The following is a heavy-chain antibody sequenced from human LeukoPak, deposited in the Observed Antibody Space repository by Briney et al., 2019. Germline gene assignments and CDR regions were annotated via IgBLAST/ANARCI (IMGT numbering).Heavy chain of an antibody. CDR2: ISHDGSTK. Sequence: PGRSLRLSCAASGFTFSGYTMHWVRQAPGKGPEWVAVISHDGSTKYYADSVKGRFTISRDNSKNTLYLQMNSLRVEDTAVYYCARDPNYYTGSAFDIWGQGTMVSVSS. V-gene: IGHV3-30-3*01. J-gene: IGHJ3*02. CDR1: GFTFSGYT. CDR3: ARDPNYYTGSAFDI. D-gene: IGHD1-7*01.